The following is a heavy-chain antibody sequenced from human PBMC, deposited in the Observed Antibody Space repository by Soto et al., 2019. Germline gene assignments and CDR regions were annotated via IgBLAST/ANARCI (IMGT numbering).Heavy chain of an antibody. CDR2: VIPLFDTA. D-gene: IGHD5-18*01. CDR1: GGIFTNNA. V-gene: IGHV1-69*01. CDR3: ATGGHNDGYTFYHGMDV. Sequence: QVQVVQSGAEVKKPGSSVKVSCKVSGGIFTNNAISWVRQAPGQGLEWAGVIPLFDTAYYAQIFRGRLRISADGATTTAYMDLRGLTSADTAVYFCATGGHNDGYTFYHGMDVWVQGTTVTVS. J-gene: IGHJ6*02.